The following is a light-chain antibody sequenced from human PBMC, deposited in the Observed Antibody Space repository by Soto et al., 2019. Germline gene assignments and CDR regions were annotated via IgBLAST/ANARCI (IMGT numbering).Light chain of an antibody. Sequence: QSVLTQPASASGSPGQSITISCTGTSSVVGGYNYVSWYQQHPGDAPKLMIYHVTNRPSGVSNRFSGSKSGNTASLTISGLQAEDETDYSCSSNTSSTAYIFGTGTKVPV. CDR2: HVT. CDR1: SSVVGGYNY. V-gene: IGLV2-14*03. CDR3: SSNTSSTAYI. J-gene: IGLJ1*01.